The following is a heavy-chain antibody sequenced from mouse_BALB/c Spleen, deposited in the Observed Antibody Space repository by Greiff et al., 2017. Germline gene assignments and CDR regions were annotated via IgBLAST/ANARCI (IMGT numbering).Heavy chain of an antibody. CDR3: TRSNYRYYYAMDY. CDR2: IYPGNSDT. Sequence: EVMLVESGTVLARPGASVKMSCKASGYSFTSYWMHWVKQRPGQGLEWIGAIYPGNSDTSYNQKFKGKAKLTAVTSASTAYMELSSLTNEDSAVYYCTRSNYRYYYAMDYWGQGTTLTVSS. CDR1: GYSFTSYW. V-gene: IGHV1-5*01. J-gene: IGHJ2*01. D-gene: IGHD2-14*01.